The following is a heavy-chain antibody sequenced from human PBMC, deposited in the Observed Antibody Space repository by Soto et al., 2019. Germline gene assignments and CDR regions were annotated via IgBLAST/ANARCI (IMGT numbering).Heavy chain of an antibody. CDR2: ISAHTGSS. J-gene: IGHJ3*01. Sequence: QVQLVQSGAEVKKPGASVKVSCKASGYTFTSSGMSWVRHAPGQGLEWMGWISAHTGSSEYAQRFQGRVTVTTDRSTSTAYMELRSLRSDDTAVYYCARAFFYQGSDSRGYSFDAFDFWGPGTLVTVSS. CDR1: GYTFTSSG. D-gene: IGHD3-22*01. V-gene: IGHV1-18*01. CDR3: ARAFFYQGSDSRGYSFDAFDF.